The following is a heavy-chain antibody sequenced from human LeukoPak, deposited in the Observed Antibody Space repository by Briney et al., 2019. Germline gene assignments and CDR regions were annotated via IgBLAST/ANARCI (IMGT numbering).Heavy chain of an antibody. V-gene: IGHV3-21*01. J-gene: IGHJ5*02. D-gene: IGHD2-21*02. CDR3: ARGSYCGGDCYPYNWFDP. CDR1: GFTFSSYS. Sequence: GGSLRLSCAASGFTFSSYSMNWVRQAPGKGLEWVSSISSSSSYIYYADSVKGRFTISRDNAKNSLYLQMNSLRAEDTAVYYCARGSYCGGDCYPYNWFDPWGQGTLVTVSS. CDR2: ISSSSSYI.